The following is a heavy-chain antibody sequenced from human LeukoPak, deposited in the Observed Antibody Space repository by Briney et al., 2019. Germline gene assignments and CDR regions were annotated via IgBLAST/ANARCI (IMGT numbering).Heavy chain of an antibody. CDR3: ARPIFSTAMVLYDAFDI. V-gene: IGHV5-51*01. CDR2: IYPGDSDT. CDR1: GYRFTSYW. D-gene: IGHD5-18*01. Sequence: GESLKISCKGSGYRFTSYWIGWVRQMPGKGLEWMGIIYPGDSDTRYSPSFQGQVTISADKSISTAYLQWSSLKASDTAMYYCARPIFSTAMVLYDAFDIWGQGTMVTVSS. J-gene: IGHJ3*02.